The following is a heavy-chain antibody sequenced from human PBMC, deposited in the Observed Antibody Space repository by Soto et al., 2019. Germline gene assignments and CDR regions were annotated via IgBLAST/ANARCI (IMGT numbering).Heavy chain of an antibody. V-gene: IGHV1-69*06. CDR2: IIPIFGTA. D-gene: IGHD2-15*01. Sequence: QVQLVQSGAEVKKPGSSVKVSCKASGGTFSSYAISWVRQAPGQGLEWMGGIIPIFGTANYAQKFQGRVTITADKSTSTAYMELSSLRSEDKAVYYCATTHHRMVVAASDYWGQGTLVTVSS. CDR1: GGTFSSYA. CDR3: ATTHHRMVVAASDY. J-gene: IGHJ4*02.